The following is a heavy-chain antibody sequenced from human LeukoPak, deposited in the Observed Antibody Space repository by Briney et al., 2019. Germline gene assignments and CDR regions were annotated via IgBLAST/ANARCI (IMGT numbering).Heavy chain of an antibody. V-gene: IGHV3-64*02. D-gene: IGHD3-10*01. CDR3: ARVMSGSGSKYFDY. CDR1: GFTFSSFP. J-gene: IGHJ4*02. Sequence: GGSLRLSCAASGFTFSSFPMQWVRQVPGKGLEYVSAISSTGETSYYAGSVKDRFTISRDNSKNTLHLQMGSLRAEDTAVYYCARVMSGSGSKYFDYWGQGTLVTVSS. CDR2: ISSTGETS.